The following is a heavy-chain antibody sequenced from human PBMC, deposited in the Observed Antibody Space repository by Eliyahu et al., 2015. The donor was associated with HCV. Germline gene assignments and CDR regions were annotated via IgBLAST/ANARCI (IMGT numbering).Heavy chain of an antibody. Sequence: QVQLQQWGAGXLKPSETXSLTCAVYGGSFSGXYXSWIRQPPGKGLEWIGEINHXGSTNYNPSLXSRVTISVDTSKNQFSLKLSSVTAADTAVYYCARLAVVVVPAAWFESGNRPHMDVWGQGTTVTVSS. CDR2: INHXGST. CDR1: GGSFSGXY. V-gene: IGHV4-34*01. D-gene: IGHD2-2*01. CDR3: ARLAVVVVPAAWFESGNRPHMDV. J-gene: IGHJ6*02.